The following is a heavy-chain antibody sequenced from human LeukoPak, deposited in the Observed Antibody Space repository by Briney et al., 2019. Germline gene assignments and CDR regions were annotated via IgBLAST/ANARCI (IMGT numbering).Heavy chain of an antibody. Sequence: GGSLRLSCAASGFTFSSYSMHWVRQAPGKGPEWGAVTSHDGTKQYYGDSVKGRFTITRDSSKNTLFLQMNSLRVEDTAMYYCARGENYGSGTFFPPLWGQGTLITVSS. CDR1: GFTFSSYS. D-gene: IGHD3-10*01. J-gene: IGHJ1*01. CDR3: ARGENYGSGTFFPPL. V-gene: IGHV3-30-3*01. CDR2: TSHDGTKQ.